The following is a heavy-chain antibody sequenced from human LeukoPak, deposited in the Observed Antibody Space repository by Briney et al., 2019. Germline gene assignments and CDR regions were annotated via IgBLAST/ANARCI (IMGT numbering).Heavy chain of an antibody. J-gene: IGHJ4*02. V-gene: IGHV4-34*01. D-gene: IGHD6-13*01. Sequence: PSETLSLTCTVSGASISSYYWSWIRQPPGKGLEWIGEINHSGSTNYNPSLKSRVTISVDTSKNQFSLKLSSVTAADTAVYYCARLVPPNRRRYYFDYWGQGTLVTVSS. CDR1: GASISSYY. CDR3: ARLVPPNRRRYYFDY. CDR2: INHSGST.